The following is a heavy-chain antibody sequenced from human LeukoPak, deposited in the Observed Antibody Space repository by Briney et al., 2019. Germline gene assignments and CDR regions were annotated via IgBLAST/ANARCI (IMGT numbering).Heavy chain of an antibody. CDR1: GLILSDHY. CDR3: GRSGRYRPSDL. V-gene: IGHV3-72*01. J-gene: IGHJ5*02. D-gene: IGHD1-26*01. CDR2: TRNKANSYTT. Sequence: GGSLRLSCAASGLILSDHYIDWVRQAPGKGLEWVGRTRNKANSYTTEYAASVKGRFTISRDDPKNLLYLQMNSLKSEDTAVYYCGRSGRYRPSDLWGQGTLVTVSS.